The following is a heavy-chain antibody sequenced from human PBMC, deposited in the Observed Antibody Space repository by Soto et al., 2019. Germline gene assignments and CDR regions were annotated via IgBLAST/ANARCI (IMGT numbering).Heavy chain of an antibody. CDR1: GDSISTVDYF. D-gene: IGHD2-15*01. CDR3: ARGRYCLTGRCFPNWFDS. J-gene: IGHJ5*01. CDR2: IYKSTTT. V-gene: IGHV4-30-4*01. Sequence: SETLSLTXSVSGDSISTVDYFWAWIRQPPGQALEYIGYIYKSTTTYYNPSFESRVAISLDTSKSQFSLNVTSVTAADTAVYFCARGRYCLTGRCFPNWFDSWGQGTLVTVSS.